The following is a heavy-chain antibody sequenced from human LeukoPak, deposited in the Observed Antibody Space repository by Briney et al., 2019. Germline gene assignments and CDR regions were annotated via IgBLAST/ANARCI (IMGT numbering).Heavy chain of an antibody. CDR3: AKGYSKDYDY. CDR2: ISWNSGSI. V-gene: IGHV3-9*01. Sequence: PGRSLRLSCEASGITFDDYAMHWVRQAPGKGLEWVSGISWNSGSIGYADSVKGRFTISRDNAKNSLYLQMNSLRAEDTALYYCAKGYSKDYDYWGQGTLVTVSS. J-gene: IGHJ4*02. D-gene: IGHD1-1*01. CDR1: GITFDDYA.